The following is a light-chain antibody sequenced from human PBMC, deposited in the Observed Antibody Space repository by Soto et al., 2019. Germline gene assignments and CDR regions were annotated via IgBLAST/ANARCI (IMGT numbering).Light chain of an antibody. CDR2: EVR. CDR1: SSDIGGYDY. J-gene: IGLJ1*01. Sequence: QSALPQPASVSGSPGQSITISCTGTSSDIGGYDYVSWYQQRPGKAPKLMIYEVRYRPSGVSNRFSGSKSGNTASLTISELQAEDEADYYCCSYTRTSNHYFFGSGTKVTVL. V-gene: IGLV2-14*01. CDR3: CSYTRTSNHYF.